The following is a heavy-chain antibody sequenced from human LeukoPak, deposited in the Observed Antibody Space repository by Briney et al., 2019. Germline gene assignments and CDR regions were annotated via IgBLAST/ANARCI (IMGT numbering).Heavy chain of an antibody. V-gene: IGHV3-11*01. Sequence: GVSLRLSCAASGFTFSDYYMSWIRQAPGKGLEWVSYISSSGSTIYYADSVKGRFTVSRDNAKNSLYLQMNSLRAEDTAVYYCARDGSRDSSGYYRYDYWGQGTLVTVSS. J-gene: IGHJ4*02. CDR1: GFTFSDYY. CDR3: ARDGSRDSSGYYRYDY. D-gene: IGHD3-22*01. CDR2: ISSSGSTI.